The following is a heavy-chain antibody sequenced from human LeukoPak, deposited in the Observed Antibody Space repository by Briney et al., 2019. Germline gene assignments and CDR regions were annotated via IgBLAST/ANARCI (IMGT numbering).Heavy chain of an antibody. CDR1: GFTFSSYS. CDR3: ARVLLTSGWFKLKPPDYYYGMDV. D-gene: IGHD6-19*01. V-gene: IGHV3-21*01. CDR2: ISSSSSYI. J-gene: IGHJ6*02. Sequence: PGGSLRLSCAASGFTFSSYSMNWVRQAPGKGLEWVSSISSSSSYIYYADSVKGRFTISRDNAKNSLYLQMNSLRAEDTAVYYCARVLLTSGWFKLKPPDYYYGMDVWGQGTTVTVSS.